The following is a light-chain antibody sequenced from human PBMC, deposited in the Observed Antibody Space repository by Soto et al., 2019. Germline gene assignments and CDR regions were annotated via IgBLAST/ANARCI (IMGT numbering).Light chain of an antibody. CDR2: LNSDGSH. CDR3: QTWGTGILV. J-gene: IGLJ2*01. V-gene: IGLV4-69*01. Sequence: QPVLTQSPSASASLGASVKLTCTLSSGHNNYAIAWHQQQPERGPRYLMNLNSDGSHSKGDGIPDRFSGSSSGAERYLTISSLQSEDEADYYCQTWGTGILVFGGGTKVTVL. CDR1: SGHNNYA.